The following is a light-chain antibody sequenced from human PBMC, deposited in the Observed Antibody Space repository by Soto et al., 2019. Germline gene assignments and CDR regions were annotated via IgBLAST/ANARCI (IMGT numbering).Light chain of an antibody. J-gene: IGLJ2*01. Sequence: QSVLTQPPSVSGDSGQRVTISCTGSSSNIGADYDVHWYQQLPGTAPKLLIYSNINRPSGVPDRFSGSTSGTSASLAITGLQAEDEADYYCQSYDSSLKVVFGGGTKVTVL. CDR3: QSYDSSLKVV. V-gene: IGLV1-40*01. CDR2: SNI. CDR1: SSNIGADYD.